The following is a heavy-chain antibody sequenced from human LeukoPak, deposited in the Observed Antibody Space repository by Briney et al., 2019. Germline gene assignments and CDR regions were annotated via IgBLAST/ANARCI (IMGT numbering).Heavy chain of an antibody. J-gene: IGHJ4*02. D-gene: IGHD2-2*03. CDR2: ISSSSSYI. Sequence: NPGGSLRLSCAASGFTFSSYSMNWVRQAPGKGLEWVSSISSSSSYIYYADSVKGRFTISRDNAKNSLYLQMNSLRVEDTAVYYCARRVGYCSSTSCYAGDYWGQGTLVTVSS. V-gene: IGHV3-21*01. CDR3: ARRVGYCSSTSCYAGDY. CDR1: GFTFSSYS.